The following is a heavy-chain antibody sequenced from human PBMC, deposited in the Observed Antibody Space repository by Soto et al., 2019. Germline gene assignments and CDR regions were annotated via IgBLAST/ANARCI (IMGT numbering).Heavy chain of an antibody. Sequence: ASVKVSCKASGFSFSDYFMHWVRQAPGQGLEWMGWINPNSGDTSYAQQFQGRVTMTRDTSISTAYMELSTLTSDDTAVYNCARADVNLYGMDVWGQGTTVTVSS. CDR3: ARADVNLYGMDV. CDR1: GFSFSDYF. CDR2: INPNSGDT. J-gene: IGHJ6*02. V-gene: IGHV1-2*02.